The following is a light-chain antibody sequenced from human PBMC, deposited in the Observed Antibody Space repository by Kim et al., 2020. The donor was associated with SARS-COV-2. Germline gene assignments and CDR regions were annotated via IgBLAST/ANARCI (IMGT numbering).Light chain of an antibody. J-gene: IGLJ3*02. V-gene: IGLV3-19*01. CDR3: GSRDNNGPGV. CDR1: SLRKYP. Sequence: FGQTVRMTCQGDSLRKYPASWYQQKPGQAPILVMHDKNNVRPSGVPDRFSGSNSGNAAFLTITGAQVEDEAVYYCGSRDNNGPGVFGGGTQLTVL. CDR2: DKN.